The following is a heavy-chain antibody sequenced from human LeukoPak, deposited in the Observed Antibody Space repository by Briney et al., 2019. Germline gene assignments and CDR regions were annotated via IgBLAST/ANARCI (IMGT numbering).Heavy chain of an antibody. CDR2: IDTSGTA. V-gene: IGHV4-4*07. Sequence: SGTLSLTCTVSGASISDYFWNWIRRPAGRGLEWIGRIDTSGTAKYNSSLKSRVTISVDTSKNQFSLRLSSAAAADTAIYYCARGTKKTVYHTLDYWGQGILVTVSS. CDR3: ARGTKKTVYHTLDY. J-gene: IGHJ4*02. CDR1: GASISDYF. D-gene: IGHD1-7*01.